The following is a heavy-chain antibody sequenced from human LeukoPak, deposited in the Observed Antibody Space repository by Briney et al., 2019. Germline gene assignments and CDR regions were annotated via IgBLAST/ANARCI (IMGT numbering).Heavy chain of an antibody. CDR2: INSDGSST. D-gene: IGHD2-2*01. CDR1: GGSFSGYY. Sequence: ETLSLTCAVYGGSFSGYYWSWIRQPPGKGLVWVSRINSDGSSTSYADSVKGRFTISRDNAKNTLYLQMNSLRAGDTAVYYCASSYCSSTSCYESAFDIWGQGTMVTVSS. V-gene: IGHV3-74*01. J-gene: IGHJ3*02. CDR3: ASSYCSSTSCYESAFDI.